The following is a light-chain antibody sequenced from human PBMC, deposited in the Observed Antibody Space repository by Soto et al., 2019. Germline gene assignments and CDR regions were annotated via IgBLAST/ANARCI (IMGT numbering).Light chain of an antibody. CDR1: QSVXSH. Sequence: IVLTKSAATLSVSLGESVTLSCRASQSVXSHFAWYQQKPGQAPRILXDCASTRATGSPARLSGSGSATEFTLTISSLQSEDVAVYYCQQYKNWTRTFGPGTKVDIK. CDR2: CAS. CDR3: QQYKNWTRT. J-gene: IGKJ3*01. V-gene: IGKV3-15*01.